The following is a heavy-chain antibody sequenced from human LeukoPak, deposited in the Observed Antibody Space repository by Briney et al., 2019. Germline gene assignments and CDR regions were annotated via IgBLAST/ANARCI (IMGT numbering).Heavy chain of an antibody. Sequence: GGSLRLSCVASGFSFRNHYMSWVSRSPGKGLEWVANIKQDGSETFYGDSVKGRFTVSRDNAKNLLYLQMNSLRVDDTAIYYCTRESVVRSFDDASDIWGQGTMVIVSS. CDR1: GFSFRNHY. CDR2: IKQDGSET. V-gene: IGHV3-7*03. D-gene: IGHD3-16*01. CDR3: TRESVVRSFDDASDI. J-gene: IGHJ3*02.